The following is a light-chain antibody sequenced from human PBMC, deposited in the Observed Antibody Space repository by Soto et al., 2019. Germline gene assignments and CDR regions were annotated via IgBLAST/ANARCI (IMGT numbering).Light chain of an antibody. CDR2: GNS. Sequence: QLVLTQPPSVSGASGQRVTISCTGSSSNVGAGYDVHWNQQLPGTAPKLLIYGNSNRPSGVPDRFSGSKSGTSASLAITGLQAEDESDHYCQSYDSSLRGSYVFGTGTKLTVL. CDR1: SSNVGAGYD. CDR3: QSYDSSLRGSYV. V-gene: IGLV1-40*01. J-gene: IGLJ1*01.